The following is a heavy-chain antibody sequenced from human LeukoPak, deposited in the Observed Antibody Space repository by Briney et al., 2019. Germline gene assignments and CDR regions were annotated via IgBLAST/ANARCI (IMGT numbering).Heavy chain of an antibody. CDR1: GFFFNHYA. J-gene: IGHJ4*02. Sequence: GGSLRLSCAASGFFFNHYAMSWVRQPPGKGLEWVSGSSPSHGSTYYADSVRGRFSISRDNSKNTLYLHMNNLRVEDSALYYCAKEKTVRGVIPLHLDYWGQGSLVTVSS. CDR3: AKEKTVRGVIPLHLDY. D-gene: IGHD3-10*01. CDR2: SSPSHGST. V-gene: IGHV3-23*01.